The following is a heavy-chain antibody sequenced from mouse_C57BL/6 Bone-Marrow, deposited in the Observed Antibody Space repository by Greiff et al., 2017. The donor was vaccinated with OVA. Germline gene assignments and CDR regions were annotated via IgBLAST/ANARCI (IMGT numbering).Heavy chain of an antibody. CDR1: GYTFTSYW. CDR2: IDPSGGGT. D-gene: IGHD2-3*01. CDR3: ARGYDPYYAMDY. Sequence: QVQLQQPGAELVKPGASVKLSCKASGYTFTSYWMHWVKQRPGRGLEWIGRIDPSGGGTKYNERFKSKATLTGDKPSSTAYMQLSRLTSEDSAVYYCARGYDPYYAMDYWGQGTSVTVSA. J-gene: IGHJ4*01. V-gene: IGHV1-72*01.